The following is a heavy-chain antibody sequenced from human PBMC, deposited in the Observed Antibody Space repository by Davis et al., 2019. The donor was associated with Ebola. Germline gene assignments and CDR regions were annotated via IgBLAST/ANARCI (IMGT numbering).Heavy chain of an antibody. V-gene: IGHV1-69*13. J-gene: IGHJ6*02. Sequence: AASVKVSCKASGYTFTSYGISWVRQAPGQGLEWMGGIIPIFGTANYAQKFQGRVTITADESTSTAYMELSSLRSEDTAVYYCAREFFGVVIMGYYYYGMDVWGQGTTVTVSS. CDR1: GYTFTSYG. D-gene: IGHD3-3*01. CDR3: AREFFGVVIMGYYYYGMDV. CDR2: IIPIFGTA.